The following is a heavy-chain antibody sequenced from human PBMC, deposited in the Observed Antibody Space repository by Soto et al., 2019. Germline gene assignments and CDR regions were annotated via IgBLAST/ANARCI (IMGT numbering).Heavy chain of an antibody. Sequence: SETLALTCTVSGGSISSTSYYWGWIRQSPGKGLEWIGSVYYRGRSYSKSSVKSRVTISVDTSKNQFSLNLNSVTASDTAVYYCVSQRTSVLTQAYFDYWGPGALVTVSS. CDR3: VSQRTSVLTQAYFDY. CDR2: VYYRGRS. D-gene: IGHD2-8*01. V-gene: IGHV4-39*01. J-gene: IGHJ4*02. CDR1: GGSISSTSYY.